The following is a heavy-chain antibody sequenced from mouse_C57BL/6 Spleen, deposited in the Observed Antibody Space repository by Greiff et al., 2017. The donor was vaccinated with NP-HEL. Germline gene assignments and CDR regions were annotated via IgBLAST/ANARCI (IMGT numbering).Heavy chain of an antibody. CDR1: GFNIKDDY. CDR2: IDPENGDT. CDR3: TTSPYYYAMDY. V-gene: IGHV14-4*01. J-gene: IGHJ4*01. Sequence: EVKLQESGAELVRPGASVKLSCTASGFNIKDDYMHWVKQRPEQGLEWIGSIDPENGDTEYASKFQGKATITADTSSNTAYLQLSSLTSEDTAVYYCTTSPYYYAMDYWGQGTSVTVSS.